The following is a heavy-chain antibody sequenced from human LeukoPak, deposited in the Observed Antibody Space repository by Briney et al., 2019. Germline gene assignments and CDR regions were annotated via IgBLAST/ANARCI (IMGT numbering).Heavy chain of an antibody. J-gene: IGHJ4*02. CDR1: GYSFTSNW. Sequence: GESLKISCKGSGYSFTSNWIGWVRQMPGKGLEWMGVIYPSDSGTRYSPSFQGQVTISADKSISTAYLQWRSLKVSDSAMYYCARLTAVVTFDYWGQGTLVTVSS. CDR3: ARLTAVVTFDY. CDR2: IYPSDSGT. V-gene: IGHV5-51*01. D-gene: IGHD4-23*01.